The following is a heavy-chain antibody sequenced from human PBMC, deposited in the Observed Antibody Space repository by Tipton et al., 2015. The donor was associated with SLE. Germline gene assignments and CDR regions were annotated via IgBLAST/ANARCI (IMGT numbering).Heavy chain of an antibody. CDR1: GYSISSGYY. Sequence: TLSLTCTVSGYSISSGYYWGWIRQPPGKGLEWIGEINHSGSTNYNPSLKSRVTISVDASKNQFSLKLSSVTAADTAVYYCARHDASSWAPFDYWGQGTLVTVSS. CDR2: INHSGST. V-gene: IGHV4-38-2*02. J-gene: IGHJ4*02. CDR3: ARHDASSWAPFDY. D-gene: IGHD6-13*01.